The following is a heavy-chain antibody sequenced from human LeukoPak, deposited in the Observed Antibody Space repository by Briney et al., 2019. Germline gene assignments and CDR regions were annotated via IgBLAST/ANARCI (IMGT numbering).Heavy chain of an antibody. V-gene: IGHV3-30*02. CDR1: GFTFSSYG. CDR3: AKNLRGYSYGQFDY. CDR2: IRNDGINK. Sequence: GGSLRLSCAASGFTFSSYGMHWVRQAPGKGLEWVAFIRNDGINKYYADSVKGRFTISRDNSKNTLYLQMNSLRAEDTAVYYCAKNLRGYSYGQFDYWGQGTLVTVSS. D-gene: IGHD5-18*01. J-gene: IGHJ4*02.